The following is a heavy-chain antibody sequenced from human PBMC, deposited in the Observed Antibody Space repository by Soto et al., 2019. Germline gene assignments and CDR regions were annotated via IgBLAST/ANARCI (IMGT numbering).Heavy chain of an antibody. D-gene: IGHD3-22*01. V-gene: IGHV4-39*01. CDR2: IYYSGST. Sequence: SETLSLTCTVSGGSISSSSYYWGWIRQPPGKGLEWIGSIYYSGSTHYNPSLKSRVTISVDTSKNQFSLKLSSVTAADTAVYYCAREGYYDRSGQSFDYWGQGTLVTVSS. J-gene: IGHJ4*02. CDR1: GGSISSSSYY. CDR3: AREGYYDRSGQSFDY.